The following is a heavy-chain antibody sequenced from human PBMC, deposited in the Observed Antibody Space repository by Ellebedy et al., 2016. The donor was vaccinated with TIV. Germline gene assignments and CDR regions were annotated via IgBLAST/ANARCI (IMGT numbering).Heavy chain of an antibody. CDR1: GGSISSYY. D-gene: IGHD1-7*01. CDR2: IYYSGST. J-gene: IGHJ6*03. V-gene: IGHV4-59*13. Sequence: SETLSLTXAVYGGSISSYYWSWIRQPPGKGLEWIGYIYYSGSTNYNPSLKSRVTISVDTSKNQFSLKLSSVTAADTAVYYCARDALFDVGLGITGTLGSYYYYMDVWGKGTTVTVSS. CDR3: ARDALFDVGLGITGTLGSYYYYMDV.